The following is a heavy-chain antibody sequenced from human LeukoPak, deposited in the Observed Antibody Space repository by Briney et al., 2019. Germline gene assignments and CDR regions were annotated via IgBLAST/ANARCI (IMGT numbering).Heavy chain of an antibody. Sequence: SQTLSLTCAVSGGSISSGGYSWGWIRQPPGKGLEWIGYIYHSGSTYYNPSLKSRVTISVDRSKNQFSLKLSSVTAADTAVYYCATLSIMITFGGVSAWFDPWGQGTLVTVSS. V-gene: IGHV4-30-2*01. D-gene: IGHD3-16*01. CDR3: ATLSIMITFGGVSAWFDP. CDR1: GGSISSGGYS. CDR2: IYHSGST. J-gene: IGHJ5*02.